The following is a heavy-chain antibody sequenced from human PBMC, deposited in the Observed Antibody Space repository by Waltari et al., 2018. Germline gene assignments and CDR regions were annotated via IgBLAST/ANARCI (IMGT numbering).Heavy chain of an antibody. CDR2: IYHSGST. V-gene: IGHV4-4*02. Sequence: QVQLQESGPGLVKPSGTLSLTCAVSGGSISSSNWWSWVRQPPGKGLGWIGEIYHSGSTNYNPSLKSRVTISVDKSKNQFSLKLSSVTAADTAVYYCATTKSGDYCSGGSWAWFCYYGMDVWGQGTTVTVSS. CDR3: ATTKSGDYCSGGSWAWFCYYGMDV. D-gene: IGHD2-15*01. CDR1: GGSISSSNW. J-gene: IGHJ6*02.